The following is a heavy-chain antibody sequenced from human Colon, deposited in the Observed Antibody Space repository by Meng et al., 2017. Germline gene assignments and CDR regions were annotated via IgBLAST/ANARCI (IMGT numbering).Heavy chain of an antibody. CDR2: IYHSGST. V-gene: IGHV4-4*01. Sequence: QVELQGPGQGQVQPSGTLAFTWAVSGGSISSRKWWRLRPQPPGKGLEWIGEIYHSGSTYYNPSLKSRIITSVNKSKNQFSLKLSFVTAADTAVYCGARNSAAGVDYWGQGTLVTVSS. D-gene: IGHD6-13*01. J-gene: IGHJ4*02. CDR3: ARNSAAGVDY. CDR1: GGSISSRKW.